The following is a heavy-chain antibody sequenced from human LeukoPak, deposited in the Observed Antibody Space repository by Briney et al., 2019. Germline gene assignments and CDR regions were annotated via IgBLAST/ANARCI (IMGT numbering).Heavy chain of an antibody. CDR1: GFTFSGSA. D-gene: IGHD3-3*01. J-gene: IGHJ4*02. CDR3: TRHVYDFWSGYYSGDY. Sequence: PGGSLKLSCAASGFTFSGSAMHWVRQASGKGLEWVGRIRSKANSYATAYAASVKGRFTISRDDSKNTAYLQMNSLKTEDTAVYYCTRHVYDFWSGYYSGDYWGQGTLVTVSS. V-gene: IGHV3-73*01. CDR2: IRSKANSYAT.